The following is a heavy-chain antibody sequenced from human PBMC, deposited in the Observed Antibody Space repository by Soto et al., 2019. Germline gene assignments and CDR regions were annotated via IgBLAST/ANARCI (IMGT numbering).Heavy chain of an antibody. CDR1: GFSLSTSGVG. J-gene: IGHJ4*02. CDR2: IYWDDDK. Sequence: QITLKESGPTLVKPTQTLTLTCTFSGFSLSTSGVGVGWIRQPPGKALEWLALIYWDDDKRYSPSLKSRLTIXKXXSKSQVVLTMTNMDPVDTATYYCAHRGGDYEDFDYWGQGTLVTVSS. D-gene: IGHD4-17*01. V-gene: IGHV2-5*02. CDR3: AHRGGDYEDFDY.